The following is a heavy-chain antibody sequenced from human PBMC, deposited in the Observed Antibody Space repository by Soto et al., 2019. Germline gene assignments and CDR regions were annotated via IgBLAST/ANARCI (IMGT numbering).Heavy chain of an antibody. D-gene: IGHD3-10*01. CDR3: ARGGLYGSGMGID. J-gene: IGHJ4*02. V-gene: IGHV3-21*01. CDR1: GFTFSSYS. Sequence: EVQLVESGGGLVKPGGSLRLSCAASGFTFSSYSMNWVRQAPGKGLEWVSSISSSSSYIYYADSVKGRFTISRDNAKNSLYLQMNSLRAEDTAVYYCARGGLYGSGMGIDWGQGTLVTVSS. CDR2: ISSSSSYI.